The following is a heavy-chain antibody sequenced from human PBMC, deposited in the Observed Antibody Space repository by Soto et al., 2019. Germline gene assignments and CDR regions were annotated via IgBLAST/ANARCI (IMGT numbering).Heavy chain of an antibody. CDR2: IYYSGYT. CDR3: ARHNGPLYVGDSYDMDV. V-gene: IGHV4-39*01. CDR1: GGSISSSSYY. Sequence: QLQLQESGPGLVKPSETLSLTCTVSGGSISSSSYYWGWIRQPPGKGLEWIGSIYYSGYTYYNPSLKSRVTISVDTSKNQSSLKLSSVTAADTAVYYCARHNGPLYVGDSYDMDVWGQGTTVTVSS. J-gene: IGHJ6*02. D-gene: IGHD3-16*01.